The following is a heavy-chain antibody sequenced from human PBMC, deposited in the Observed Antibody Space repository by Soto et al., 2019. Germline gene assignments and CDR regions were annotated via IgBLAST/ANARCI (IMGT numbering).Heavy chain of an antibody. Sequence: PSETLXLTCTVSGGSISSYYWSWIRQPPGKGLEWIGYIYYSGSTNYNPSLKSRVTISVDTSKNQFSLKLSSVTAADTAVYYCARGGRYDILTGYYNLFDYWGQGTLVTVSS. CDR3: ARGGRYDILTGYYNLFDY. D-gene: IGHD3-9*01. V-gene: IGHV4-59*08. CDR2: IYYSGST. J-gene: IGHJ4*02. CDR1: GGSISSYY.